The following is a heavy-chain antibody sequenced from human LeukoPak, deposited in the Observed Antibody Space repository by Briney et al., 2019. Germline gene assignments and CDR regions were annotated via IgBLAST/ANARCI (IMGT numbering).Heavy chain of an antibody. J-gene: IGHJ4*02. V-gene: IGHV4-39*02. Sequence: SETLSLTCTVSGGSISSSGYYWGWIRQSPGEGLEWIGNIYYSGITYYNPSLKSRVTISVDTSKNQFSAKLSSVTAADTAVYYCAREDTFTPFSYWGQGTLVTVSS. CDR2: IYYSGIT. CDR3: AREDTFTPFSY. CDR1: GGSISSSGYY. D-gene: IGHD5-18*01.